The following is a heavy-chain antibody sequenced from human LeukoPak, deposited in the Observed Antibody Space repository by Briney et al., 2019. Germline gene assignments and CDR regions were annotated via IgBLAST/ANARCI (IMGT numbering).Heavy chain of an antibody. CDR2: IYTGGST. CDR1: AFSVGSNF. Sequence: GGSLRLSCVDSAFSVGSNFMSWVRQAPGKGLEWVSVIYTGGSTYSADSVKGRFTISRDNSKNTVYPQMSSLTTEDTAVYFCAQDVPIERVPGVGPGSWGQGTLVTVSS. V-gene: IGHV3-66*02. CDR3: AQDVPIERVPGVGPGS. J-gene: IGHJ5*02. D-gene: IGHD2-8*01.